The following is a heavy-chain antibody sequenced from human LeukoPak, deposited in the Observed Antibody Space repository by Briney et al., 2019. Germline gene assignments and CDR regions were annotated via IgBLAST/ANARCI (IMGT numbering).Heavy chain of an antibody. Sequence: SETLSLTCTVSGGSISSSSYYWGWIRQPPGKGLEWIGSIYYSGSTYYNPSLKSRVTISVDTSKNQFSLKLSSVTAADTAVYYCARHNGYYYYYGMDVWGQGTTVTVSS. CDR2: IYYSGST. CDR1: GGSISSSSYY. CDR3: ARHNGYYYYYGMDV. V-gene: IGHV4-39*01. J-gene: IGHJ6*02.